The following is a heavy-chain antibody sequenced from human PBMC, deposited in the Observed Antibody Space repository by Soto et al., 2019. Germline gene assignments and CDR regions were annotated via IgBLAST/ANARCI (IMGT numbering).Heavy chain of an antibody. CDR1: GFTFSSYA. J-gene: IGHJ4*02. CDR2: ISGSGGST. D-gene: IGHD3-10*01. CDR3: ATGGGSDMVR. Sequence: EVQLLESGGGLVQPGGSLRLSCAASGFTFSSYAMSWVRQAPGKGLEWVSAISGSGGSTYYADSVKGRFTIYRDKTLYTLYLRMSSVSAEETDVYYCATGGGSDMVRWGQGTLVTVSS. V-gene: IGHV3-23*01.